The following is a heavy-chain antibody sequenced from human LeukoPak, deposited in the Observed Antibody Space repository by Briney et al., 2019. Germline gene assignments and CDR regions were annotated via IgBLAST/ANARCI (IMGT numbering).Heavy chain of an antibody. CDR1: GGSISSGDYY. CDR2: IYYSGST. Sequence: SETLSLTCTVSGGSISSGDYYWSWIHQPPGKGLEWIGYIYYSGSTYYNPSLKSRVTMSVDTSKNQFSLKLSSVTAADTAVYYCARVPKGRGSNFDYWGQGTLVTVSS. D-gene: IGHD3-10*01. V-gene: IGHV4-30-4*01. J-gene: IGHJ4*02. CDR3: ARVPKGRGSNFDY.